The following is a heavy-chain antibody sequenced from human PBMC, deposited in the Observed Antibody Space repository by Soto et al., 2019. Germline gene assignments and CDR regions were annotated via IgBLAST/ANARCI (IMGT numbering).Heavy chain of an antibody. CDR3: ATDYSSSEWFDP. CDR2: FDPEDGET. J-gene: IGHJ5*02. D-gene: IGHD6-6*01. V-gene: IGHV1-24*01. CDR1: GYTLTELS. Sequence: KVSCKVSGYTLTELSMHWVRQAPGKGLEWMGGFDPEDGETIYAQKFQGRVTMTEDTSTDTAYMELSSLRSEDTAVYYCATDYSSSEWFDPWGQGTLVTVSS.